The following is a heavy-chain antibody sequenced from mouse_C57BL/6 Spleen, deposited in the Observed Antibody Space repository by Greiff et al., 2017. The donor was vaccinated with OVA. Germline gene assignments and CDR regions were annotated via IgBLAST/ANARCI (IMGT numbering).Heavy chain of an antibody. D-gene: IGHD1-1*01. Sequence: EVQLVESEGGLVQPGSSMKLSCTASGFTFSDYYMAWVRQVPEKGLEWVANINYDGSSTYYLDSLKSRFIISRDNAKNILYLQMSSLKSEDTATYYCARGDYYGSSWVFAYWGQGTLVTVSA. CDR3: ARGDYYGSSWVFAY. V-gene: IGHV5-16*01. CDR1: GFTFSDYY. J-gene: IGHJ3*01. CDR2: INYDGSST.